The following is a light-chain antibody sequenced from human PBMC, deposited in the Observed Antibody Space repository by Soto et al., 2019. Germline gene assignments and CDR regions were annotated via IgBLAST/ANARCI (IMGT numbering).Light chain of an antibody. Sequence: IHMTQSPSSLSASVEDRVTITSRASQSISSYLNWYQQKPWKAPKLLIYASSSLQSGVPSRFSGSGSGTDFTLTISSLQPEDFANYYCQQSYSTPATFGQGTKVDIK. CDR2: ASS. V-gene: IGKV1-39*01. J-gene: IGKJ1*01. CDR3: QQSYSTPAT. CDR1: QSISSY.